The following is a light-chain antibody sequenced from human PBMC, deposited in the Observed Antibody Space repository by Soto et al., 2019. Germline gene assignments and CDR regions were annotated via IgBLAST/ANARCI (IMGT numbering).Light chain of an antibody. CDR3: QPYNSYSEA. J-gene: IGKJ1*01. V-gene: IGKV1-5*03. CDR1: QTMSSW. CDR2: KAS. Sequence: IQMTQTTSTLSGSVGDRVTITCRASQTMSSWLAWYQQKPWKAPKLLIYKASTLKSGVPSRFSGSGSGTEFTLTISSLQPDDFATYYCQPYNSYSEAFGQGTKV.